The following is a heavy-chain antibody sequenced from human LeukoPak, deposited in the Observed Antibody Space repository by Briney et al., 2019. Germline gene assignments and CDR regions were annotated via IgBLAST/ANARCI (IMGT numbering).Heavy chain of an antibody. CDR3: AKIFGDYGNYYMDV. V-gene: IGHV3-7*01. CDR1: GFTFSSSW. J-gene: IGHJ6*03. CDR2: INPDTSEI. Sequence: PGGSLRLSCEASGFTFSSSWMSWVRQGPGKGLEWVASINPDTSEIHYVDAVRGRFTISRDNSKNTLYLQMNSLRAEDTAVYYCAKIFGDYGNYYMDVWGKGTTVTVSS. D-gene: IGHD4-17*01.